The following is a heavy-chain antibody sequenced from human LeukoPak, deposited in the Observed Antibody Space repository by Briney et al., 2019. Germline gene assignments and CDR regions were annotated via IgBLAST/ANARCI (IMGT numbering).Heavy chain of an antibody. CDR3: AGELHDY. J-gene: IGHJ4*02. CDR1: GFTFSSYA. V-gene: IGHV3-30-3*01. CDR2: ISYDGSNK. D-gene: IGHD5-18*01. Sequence: PGGSLRLSCAASGFTFSSYAMSWVRQAPGKGLEWVAVISYDGSNKYYADSVKGRFTISRDNSKNTLYLQMNSLRAEDTAVYYCAGELHDYWGQGTLVTVSS.